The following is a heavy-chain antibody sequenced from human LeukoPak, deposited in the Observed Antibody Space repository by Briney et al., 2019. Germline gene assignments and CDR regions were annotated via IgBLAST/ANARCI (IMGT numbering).Heavy chain of an antibody. J-gene: IGHJ5*02. Sequence: GGSLRLSCAASGFTFSSYAMHWVRQAPGKGLEWVAVISYDGSNKYYADSVKGRFTISRDNSKNTLYLQMNSLRDEDTAVYYCAHSNHPWGQGTLVTASS. V-gene: IGHV3-30*04. CDR2: ISYDGSNK. D-gene: IGHD1-14*01. CDR1: GFTFSSYA. CDR3: AHSNHP.